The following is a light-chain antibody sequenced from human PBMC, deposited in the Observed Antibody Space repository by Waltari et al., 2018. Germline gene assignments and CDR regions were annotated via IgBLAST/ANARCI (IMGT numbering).Light chain of an antibody. CDR3: QQRSNLLT. J-gene: IGKJ4*01. CDR1: QSVTNV. V-gene: IGKV3-11*01. Sequence: LSCRARQSVTNVVGWYQQKSGQAPTLLIYDASNRAAGIPAGFSGRGSGTEFTLTITSLEPEDFAVYYCQQRSNLLTFGGGSKVEIK. CDR2: DAS.